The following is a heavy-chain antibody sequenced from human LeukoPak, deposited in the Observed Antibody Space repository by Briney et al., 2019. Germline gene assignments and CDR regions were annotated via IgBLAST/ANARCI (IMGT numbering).Heavy chain of an antibody. V-gene: IGHV3-66*01. J-gene: IGHJ5*01. CDR1: GFTVSRNH. CDR3: AITTGWPGFDF. D-gene: IGHD6-19*01. Sequence: GGSLRLSCTVSGFTVSRNHMTWVRQAPGKGLEWVSVLYSGGDTDYADSVKGRFSISRDNSKNTLYLQMNSLRAEDTAVYYCAITTGWPGFDFWGQGTLVTVSS. CDR2: LYSGGDT.